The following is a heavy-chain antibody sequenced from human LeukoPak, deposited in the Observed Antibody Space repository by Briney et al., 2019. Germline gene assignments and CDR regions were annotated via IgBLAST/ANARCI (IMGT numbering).Heavy chain of an antibody. CDR1: GGSISSSSYY. CDR2: IYYSGST. Sequence: RPSETLSLTCTVSGGSISSSSYYWSWIRQPPGKGLEWIGYIYYSGSTNYNPSLKSRVTISVDTSKNQFSLKLSSVTAADTAVYYCARQYSSGWYFNYWGQGTLVTVSS. D-gene: IGHD6-19*01. V-gene: IGHV4-61*01. J-gene: IGHJ4*02. CDR3: ARQYSSGWYFNY.